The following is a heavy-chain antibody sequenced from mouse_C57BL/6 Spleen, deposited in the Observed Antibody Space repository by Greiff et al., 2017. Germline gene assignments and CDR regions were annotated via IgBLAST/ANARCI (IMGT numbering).Heavy chain of an antibody. CDR3: ARIDGSLGY. D-gene: IGHD2-3*01. J-gene: IGHJ2*01. Sequence: EVHLVESGGGLVKPGGSLKLSCAASGFTFSDYGMHWVRQAPEKGLEWVAYISSGSSTIYYADTVKGRFTISRDNAKNTLFLQMTSLRSEDTAMYYCARIDGSLGYWGQGTTLTVSS. V-gene: IGHV5-17*01. CDR1: GFTFSDYG. CDR2: ISSGSSTI.